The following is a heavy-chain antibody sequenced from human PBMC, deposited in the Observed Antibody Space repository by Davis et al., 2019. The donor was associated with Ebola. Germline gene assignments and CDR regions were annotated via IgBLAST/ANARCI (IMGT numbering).Heavy chain of an antibody. V-gene: IGHV1-69*04. CDR1: GGTFSSYA. CDR3: ATWDGDSYDY. D-gene: IGHD4-17*01. Sequence: AASVKVSCKASGGTFSSYAISWVRQAPGQGLEWMGRIIPILGIANYAQKFQGRVTITADKSTSTAYMELSSLRSEGTAVYYCATWDGDSYDYWGQGTLVTVSS. CDR2: IIPILGIA. J-gene: IGHJ4*02.